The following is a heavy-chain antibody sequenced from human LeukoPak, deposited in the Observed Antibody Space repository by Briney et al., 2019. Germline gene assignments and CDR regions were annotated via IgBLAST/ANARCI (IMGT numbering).Heavy chain of an antibody. CDR1: GYTFTSYD. Sequence: GASVKVSCKASGYTFTSYDINWVRQATGQGLEWMGWMNPNSGNTGYAQKFQGRVTITRNTSISTAYMELSSLRSEDTAVYYCARGVERYYDILTGYYNVHYYMDVWGKGTTVTVSS. J-gene: IGHJ6*03. CDR3: ARGVERYYDILTGYYNVHYYMDV. CDR2: MNPNSGNT. D-gene: IGHD3-9*01. V-gene: IGHV1-8*03.